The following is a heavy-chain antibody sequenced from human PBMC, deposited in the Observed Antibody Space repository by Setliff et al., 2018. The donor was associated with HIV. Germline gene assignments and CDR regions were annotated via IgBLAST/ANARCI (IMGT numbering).Heavy chain of an antibody. V-gene: IGHV1-18*01. Sequence: ASVKVSCKASGDTFNSHAISWVRQAPGQGLEWMGWISAYNGNTNYAQKLQGRVTMTTDTSTSTAYMELRSLRSDDTAVYYCARATLTIFGVVIPDYWGQGTLVTVSS. CDR2: ISAYNGNT. CDR3: ARATLTIFGVVIPDY. D-gene: IGHD3-3*01. CDR1: GDTFNSHA. J-gene: IGHJ4*02.